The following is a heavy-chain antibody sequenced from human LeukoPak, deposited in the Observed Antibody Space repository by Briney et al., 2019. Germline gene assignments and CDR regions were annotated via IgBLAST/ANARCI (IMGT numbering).Heavy chain of an antibody. V-gene: IGHV1-2*02. D-gene: IGHD6-13*01. J-gene: IGHJ5*02. CDR3: ARDVAAAVNWSDP. Sequence: ASVKVSCKASGYTFTGYYMHWVRQAPGQGLEWMGWINPNSGGTNYAQKFQGRVTMTRDTSISTAYMELSRLRSDDTAVYYCARDVAAAVNWSDPWGQGTLVTVSS. CDR1: GYTFTGYY. CDR2: INPNSGGT.